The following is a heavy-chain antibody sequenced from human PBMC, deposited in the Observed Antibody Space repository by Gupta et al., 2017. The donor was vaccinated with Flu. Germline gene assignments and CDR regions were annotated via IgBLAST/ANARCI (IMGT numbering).Heavy chain of an antibody. V-gene: IGHV4-39*01. Sequence: WVLQPPGKGLCVIGSFFYNGIPYFTPSLKSRVTQSLYTSKSQFSLSLTSVTAADTAVYYCVAEYTGSSNSKWGQGTLVTVSS. CDR3: VAEYTGSSNSK. D-gene: IGHD3-10*01. CDR2: FFYNGIP. J-gene: IGHJ4*02.